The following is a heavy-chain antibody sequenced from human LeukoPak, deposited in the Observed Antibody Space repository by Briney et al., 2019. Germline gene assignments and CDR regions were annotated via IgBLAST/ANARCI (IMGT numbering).Heavy chain of an antibody. D-gene: IGHD6-19*01. CDR1: GYTFTSYG. V-gene: IGHV1-3*01. Sequence: ASVKVSCKASGYTFTSYGIHWVRQAPGQRLEWMGWINVGNGNTKYPEKFQGRVTITRDTSASTAYMELSSLRSEDTAVYYCARDFAWLLNWGQGTLVTVSS. J-gene: IGHJ4*02. CDR2: INVGNGNT. CDR3: ARDFAWLLN.